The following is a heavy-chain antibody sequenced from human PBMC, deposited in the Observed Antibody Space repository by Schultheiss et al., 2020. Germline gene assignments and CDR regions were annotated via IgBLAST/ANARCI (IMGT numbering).Heavy chain of an antibody. CDR3: ARDLEDYGDYAGY. Sequence: GGSLRLSCAASGFTFSSYAMHWVRQAPGKGLEWVAVISYDGSNKYYADSVKGRFTISRDNSKNTLYLQMNSLRAEDTAVYYCARDLEDYGDYAGYWGQGTLVTVSS. V-gene: IGHV3-30*04. D-gene: IGHD4-17*01. CDR2: ISYDGSNK. CDR1: GFTFSSYA. J-gene: IGHJ4*02.